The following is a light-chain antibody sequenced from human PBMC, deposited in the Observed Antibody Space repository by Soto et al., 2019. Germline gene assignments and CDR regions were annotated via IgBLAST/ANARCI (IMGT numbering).Light chain of an antibody. CDR1: SSDVGGYHY. CDR2: EVT. J-gene: IGLJ1*01. Sequence: QSVLTQPASVSGSPGQSITISCTGTSSDVGGYHYVSWYQQHPGKAPKLMIYEVTKRPSGVSNRFSGSKSDNTASLTISGLQAEDEADYYCSAYTTRSAVFGTGTKSPS. CDR3: SAYTTRSAV. V-gene: IGLV2-14*01.